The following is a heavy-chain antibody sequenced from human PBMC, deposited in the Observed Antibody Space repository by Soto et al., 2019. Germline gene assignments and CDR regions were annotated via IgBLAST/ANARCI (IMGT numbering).Heavy chain of an antibody. CDR2: ISYDGSNK. D-gene: IGHD3-10*01. J-gene: IGHJ2*01. V-gene: IGHV3-30*18. CDR1: GFTFSSYG. Sequence: QVQLVESGGGVIQPGRSLRLSCAASGFTFSSYGMHWVRQAPGKGLEWVAVISYDGSNKYYADSVKGRFTISRDNSKNTLYLQMNSLRAEDTAVYYCAKDVFRGVIGYFDLWGRGTLVTVSS. CDR3: AKDVFRGVIGYFDL.